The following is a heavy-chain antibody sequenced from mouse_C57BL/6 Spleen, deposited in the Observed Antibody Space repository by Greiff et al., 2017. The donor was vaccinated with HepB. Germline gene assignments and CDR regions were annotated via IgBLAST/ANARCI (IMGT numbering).Heavy chain of an antibody. CDR3: ARDYYDYLYAMDY. V-gene: IGHV5-4*01. J-gene: IGHJ4*01. CDR1: GFTFSSYA. CDR2: ISDGGSYT. Sequence: EVMLVESGGGLVKPGGSLKLSCTASGFTFSSYAMSWVRQTPEKRLEWVATISDGGSYTYYPDNVKGRFTISRDNSKNKLYLQMSHLKSEDTAMYYCARDYYDYLYAMDYWGQGTSVTVSS. D-gene: IGHD2-4*01.